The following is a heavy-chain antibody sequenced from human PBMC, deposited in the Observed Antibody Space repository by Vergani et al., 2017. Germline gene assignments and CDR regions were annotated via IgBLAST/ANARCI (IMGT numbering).Heavy chain of an antibody. D-gene: IGHD3-22*01. CDR1: GGSISSSSYY. Sequence: QLQLQESGPGLVKPSETLSLTCTVSGGSISSSSYYWGWIRQPPGKGLEWIGSIYYSGSTYYNPSLKSRVTISVDTSKNQFSLKLSSVTAAATAVYYCASGLVDYYDSSGYYCYWGQGTLVTVSS. CDR2: IYYSGST. V-gene: IGHV4-39*01. CDR3: ASGLVDYYDSSGYYCY. J-gene: IGHJ4*02.